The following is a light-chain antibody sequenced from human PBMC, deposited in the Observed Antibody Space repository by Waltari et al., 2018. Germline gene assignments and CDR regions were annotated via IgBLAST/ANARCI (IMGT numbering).Light chain of an antibody. J-gene: IGKJ4*01. Sequence: DVQITQSPSSLSASVGDRVTITCRASQSIANYLNWYQQKPGKVPKLLIYAASSLHSWVPSRFSGAGSGTEFALTITNLQPEDFATYYCQQSDTTLTFGGGTKVE. CDR1: QSIANY. V-gene: IGKV1-39*01. CDR2: AAS. CDR3: QQSDTTLT.